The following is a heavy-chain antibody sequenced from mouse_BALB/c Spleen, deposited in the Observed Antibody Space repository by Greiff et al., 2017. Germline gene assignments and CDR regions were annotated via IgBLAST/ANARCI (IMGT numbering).Heavy chain of an antibody. CDR1: GYSITSCYY. Sequence: EVKLQESGPGLVKPSQSLSLTCSVTGYSITSCYYWNWIRQFPGNKLEWMGYISYDGSNNYNPSLKNRIPITRDTSKNQFFLKLNSVTTEDTATYYCATTMITRWYFDVWGAGTTVTVSS. CDR3: ATTMITRWYFDV. CDR2: ISYDGSN. J-gene: IGHJ1*01. V-gene: IGHV3-6*02. D-gene: IGHD2-4*01.